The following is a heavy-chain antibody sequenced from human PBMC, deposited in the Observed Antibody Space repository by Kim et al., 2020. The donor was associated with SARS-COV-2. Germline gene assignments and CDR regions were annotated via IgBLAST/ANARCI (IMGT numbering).Heavy chain of an antibody. D-gene: IGHD1-26*01. CDR2: IWFDGSNQ. J-gene: IGHJ4*02. Sequence: GGSLRLSCAVSGFTFSTYAMHWVRQAPGRGLEWVAVIWFDGSNQFYADSVKGRFAISRDNSKRTLYLQMSSLRAEDTAVYYCAREMVTGNYYGPLDYWGQGTLVTVSS. V-gene: IGHV3-33*01. CDR3: AREMVTGNYYGPLDY. CDR1: GFTFSTYA.